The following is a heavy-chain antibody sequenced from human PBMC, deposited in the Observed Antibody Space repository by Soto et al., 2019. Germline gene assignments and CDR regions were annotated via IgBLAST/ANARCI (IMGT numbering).Heavy chain of an antibody. Sequence: EVRLLESGGDLVQPGGSLRLSCAASGFTFSSYDMTWVRQAPGKGLEWVSAVSGSGDGTYYPDSVKGRFTIYRDNSRDTLYLQMNSLRAEDTAVYYCAKVHNDGSGYYLAYWGQGTLVTVSS. CDR1: GFTFSSYD. J-gene: IGHJ4*02. CDR3: AKVHNDGSGYYLAY. D-gene: IGHD3-22*01. CDR2: VSGSGDGT. V-gene: IGHV3-23*01.